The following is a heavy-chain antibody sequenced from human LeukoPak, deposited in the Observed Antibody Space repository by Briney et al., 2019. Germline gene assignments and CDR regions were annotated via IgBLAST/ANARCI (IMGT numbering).Heavy chain of an antibody. CDR3: AIPLSTVTTHFGY. D-gene: IGHD4-17*01. Sequence: PGGSLRLSCAASGFTFSSYYMNWVRQAPGKGLEWVSSISSTSSYIDYADSVKGRFTISRDNAKNSLYLQMNSLRAEDTAVYYCAIPLSTVTTHFGYWGQGTLVTVSS. CDR1: GFTFSSYY. CDR2: ISSTSSYI. J-gene: IGHJ4*02. V-gene: IGHV3-21*01.